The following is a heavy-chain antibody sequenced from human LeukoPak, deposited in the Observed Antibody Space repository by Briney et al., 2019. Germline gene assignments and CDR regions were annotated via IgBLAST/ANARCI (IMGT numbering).Heavy chain of an antibody. CDR2: MNPNSGNT. Sequence: ASVKVSCKASGYTFTSYDINWVRQATGQGLEWMGWMNPNSGNTGYAQKFQGRVTMTRDTSISTAYMELSRLRSDDTAVYYCARTPYYDSSGYYVWPNYYFDYWGQGTLVSVSS. CDR1: GYTFTSYD. D-gene: IGHD3-22*01. J-gene: IGHJ4*02. CDR3: ARTPYYDSSGYYVWPNYYFDY. V-gene: IGHV1-8*01.